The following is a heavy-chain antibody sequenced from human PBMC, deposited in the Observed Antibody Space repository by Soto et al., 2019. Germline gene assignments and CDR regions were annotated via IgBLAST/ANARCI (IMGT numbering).Heavy chain of an antibody. CDR1: GGSFSGYY. V-gene: IGHV4-34*01. CDR2: INHSGST. CDR3: ARRSRGRCYNY. Sequence: SETLSLTCAVYGGSFSGYYWSWIRQPPGKGLEWIGEINHSGSTNYIPSLKSRVTISVDTSKNQFSLKLSSVTAADTAVYYCARRSRGRCYNYWGQGTLVTVSS. D-gene: IGHD2-15*01. J-gene: IGHJ4*02.